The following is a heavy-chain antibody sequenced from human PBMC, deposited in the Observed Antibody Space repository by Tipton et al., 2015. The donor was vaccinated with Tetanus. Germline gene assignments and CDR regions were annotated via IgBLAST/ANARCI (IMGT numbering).Heavy chain of an antibody. CDR3: ARGAVAGVSDYFDY. CDR1: GGSISSYY. D-gene: IGHD6-19*01. J-gene: IGHJ4*02. CDR2: IYYSGST. V-gene: IGHV4-59*01. Sequence: TLSLTCTVSGGSISSYYWSWIRQPPGNGLEWSGYIYYSGSTNYNPSLKSRVTISVDTSKNQFSLKLSSVTAADTAVYYCARGAVAGVSDYFDYWGQGTLVTVSS.